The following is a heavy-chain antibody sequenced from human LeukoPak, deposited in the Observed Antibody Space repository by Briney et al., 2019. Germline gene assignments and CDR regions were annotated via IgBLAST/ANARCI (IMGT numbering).Heavy chain of an antibody. J-gene: IGHJ4*02. V-gene: IGHV1-69*04. CDR1: GGTFSSYA. D-gene: IGHD4-17*01. Sequence: SVKVSCKASGGTFSSYAISWVRQAPGQELEWMGRIIPILGIANYAQKFQGRVTITADKSTSTAYMELSSLRSEDTAVYYCARLPLNGDYFDYWGQGTLVTVSS. CDR2: IIPILGIA. CDR3: ARLPLNGDYFDY.